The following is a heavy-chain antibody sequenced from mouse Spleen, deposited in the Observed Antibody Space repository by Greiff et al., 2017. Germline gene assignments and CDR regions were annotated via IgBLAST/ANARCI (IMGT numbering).Heavy chain of an antibody. D-gene: IGHD1-2*01. V-gene: IGHV1-18*01. CDR3: ARRLGSGAMDY. Sequence: VQLQQPGAELVKPGASVKLSCKASGYTFTDYNMDWVKQSHGKSLEWIGDINPNNGGTIYNQKFKGKATLTVDKSSSTAYMELRSRSSEVTAVYYCARRLGSGAMDYWGQGTSVTVSS. J-gene: IGHJ4*01. CDR2: INPNNGGT. CDR1: GYTFTDYN.